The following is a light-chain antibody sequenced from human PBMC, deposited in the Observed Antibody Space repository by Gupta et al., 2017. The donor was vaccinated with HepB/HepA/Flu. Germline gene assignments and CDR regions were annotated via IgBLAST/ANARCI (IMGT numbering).Light chain of an antibody. CDR1: QSISSW. CDR3: QHENSSPGT. Sequence: DIQMTQSHSTLSASVGDRVTITCRASQSISSWLAWYQQKPGQAPKLLIYKAYRVESGVPSRSSDRGSGTEFTLTISRRQPDDFAMYYCQHENSSPGTFGQGTKVEIK. CDR2: KAY. V-gene: IGKV1-5*03. J-gene: IGKJ1*01.